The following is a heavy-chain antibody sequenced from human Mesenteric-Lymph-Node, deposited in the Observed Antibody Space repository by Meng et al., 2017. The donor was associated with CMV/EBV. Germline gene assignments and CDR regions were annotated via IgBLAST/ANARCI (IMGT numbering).Heavy chain of an antibody. V-gene: IGHV3-43*01. CDR2: ISRDGGST. D-gene: IGHD2-2*01. Sequence: GGSLRLSCAASGFSFDDYTMHWVRQAPGKGLEWVSLISRDGGSTYYTDSVKGRFIISRDNNKDSLYLQMNSLRTEDTALYYCARDFTVVGYYGMDVWGQGTTVTVSS. CDR3: ARDFTVVGYYGMDV. CDR1: GFSFDDYT. J-gene: IGHJ6*02.